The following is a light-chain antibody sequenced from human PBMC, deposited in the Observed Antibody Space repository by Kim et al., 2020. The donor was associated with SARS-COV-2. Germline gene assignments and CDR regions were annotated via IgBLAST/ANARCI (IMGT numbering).Light chain of an antibody. CDR1: SSSVGDYP. CDR2: GDD. CDR3: ATWDDSLYGRV. V-gene: IGLV1-44*01. Sequence: GQRVTISCSGSSSSVGDYPVSWYQQLPGMAPKLIIYGDDQRPSGVPDRFSGSKAGTSASLAISGRQPGDDGDYFCATWDDSLYGRVFGGGTRLTVL. J-gene: IGLJ3*02.